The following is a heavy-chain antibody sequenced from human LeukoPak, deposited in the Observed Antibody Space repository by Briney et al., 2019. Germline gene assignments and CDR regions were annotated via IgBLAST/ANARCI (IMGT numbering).Heavy chain of an antibody. Sequence: RASVKVSCKASGYTFTSYAMNWVRQAPGQGLEWMGWINTNTGNPTYAQGFTGRFVFSLDTSVSTAYLQISSLKAEDTAVYYCARVKDYDYVWGVPRYWGQGTLVTVSS. CDR1: GYTFTSYA. J-gene: IGHJ4*02. D-gene: IGHD3-16*01. CDR2: INTNTGNP. CDR3: ARVKDYDYVWGVPRY. V-gene: IGHV7-4-1*02.